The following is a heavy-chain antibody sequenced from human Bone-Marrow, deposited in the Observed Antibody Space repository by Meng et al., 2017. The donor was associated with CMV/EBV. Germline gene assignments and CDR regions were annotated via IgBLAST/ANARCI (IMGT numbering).Heavy chain of an antibody. CDR3: SRRGGSLNFFDY. J-gene: IGHJ4*02. V-gene: IGHV5-51*01. D-gene: IGHD1-26*01. CDR2: IYPGDSDT. CDR1: GYTFTSYW. Sequence: GGSLRLSCQGSGYTFTSYWIGWVRQMPGKGLEWMGIIYPGDSDTRYSPSFQGQVTISADMSISTAYLQWSSLTASDTAMYYCSRRGGSLNFFDYWGQGTLVTVSS.